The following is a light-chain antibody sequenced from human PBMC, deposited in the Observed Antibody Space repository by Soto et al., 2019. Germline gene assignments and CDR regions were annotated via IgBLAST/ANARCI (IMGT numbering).Light chain of an antibody. J-gene: IGKJ4*01. CDR3: QQYVTSPLT. CDR2: GVS. Sequence: EIVLTQSPGTLSLSPGERATLSCRASQSVSSYLAWYQQKPGQAPRLLIYGVSSRATGIPDRFSGSGSGTDFTLTISRLEPEDFGVYYCQQYVTSPLTFGGGTKVEIK. V-gene: IGKV3-20*01. CDR1: QSVSSY.